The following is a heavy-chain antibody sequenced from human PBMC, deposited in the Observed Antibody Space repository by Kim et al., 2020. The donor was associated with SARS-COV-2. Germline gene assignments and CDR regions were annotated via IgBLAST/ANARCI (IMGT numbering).Heavy chain of an antibody. V-gene: IGHV4-39*07. CDR1: GGSISSSSYY. CDR3: AREPYEVYGDYRHNWFEP. D-gene: IGHD4-17*01. J-gene: IGHJ5*02. Sequence: SETLSLTCTVSGGSISSSSYYWGWVRQPPGKGLEWIGSIYYSGSAYYNPSLKSRVTISVDTSKNQFSLKLTSVTAADTAVYYCAREPYEVYGDYRHNWFEPWGQGTLVTVSS. CDR2: IYYSGSA.